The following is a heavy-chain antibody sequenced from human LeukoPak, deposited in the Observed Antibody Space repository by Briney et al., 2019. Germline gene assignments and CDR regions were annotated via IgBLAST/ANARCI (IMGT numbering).Heavy chain of an antibody. Sequence: GGSLRLSCEASGFTFSPYAMSWVRQTPGKGLEWVAAISGDNPGTYHASSVRGRLTISRDNSKNTVHLQMNGLGAEDAAIYYCAKASVGHCSGAFCYHFDSWGQGTLVTVSS. V-gene: IGHV3-23*01. D-gene: IGHD2-15*01. J-gene: IGHJ4*02. CDR2: ISGDNPGT. CDR3: AKASVGHCSGAFCYHFDS. CDR1: GFTFSPYA.